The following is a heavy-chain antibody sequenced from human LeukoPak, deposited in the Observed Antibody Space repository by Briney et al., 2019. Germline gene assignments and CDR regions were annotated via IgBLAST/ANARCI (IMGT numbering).Heavy chain of an antibody. J-gene: IGHJ3*02. CDR1: GFTFSSYR. CDR3: GREFRVLADI. CDR2: IKSDGSST. D-gene: IGHD2-8*02. V-gene: IGHV3-74*01. Sequence: GGSLRLSCAASGFTFSSYRMNWVRQAPGKGLVWVSRIKSDGSSTNFADSVKGRFTISRDNAKNTLYLQMNSMRDEDTAVYYWGREFRVLADIWGQGTMVTVSS.